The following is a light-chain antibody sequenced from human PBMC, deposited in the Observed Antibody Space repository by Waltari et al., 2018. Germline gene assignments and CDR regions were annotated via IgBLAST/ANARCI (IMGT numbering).Light chain of an antibody. CDR3: QQSYSTAWT. Sequence: DIQMTQSPSSLSASVGERVTITGRASQSISSYLNWYQQKPGKAPKLLLYAASSLQSGVPSRFSGSGSGTDFTLTISSLQPEDFATYYCQQSYSTAWTFGQGTKVEIK. CDR1: QSISSY. J-gene: IGKJ1*01. V-gene: IGKV1-39*01. CDR2: AAS.